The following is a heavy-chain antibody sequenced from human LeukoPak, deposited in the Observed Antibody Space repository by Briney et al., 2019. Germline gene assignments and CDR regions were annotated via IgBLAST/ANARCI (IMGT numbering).Heavy chain of an antibody. CDR3: ARVPMGGPEGHYFDY. V-gene: IGHV6-1*01. Sequence: SQTLSLTCAISGDSVSSNSVAWNWIRQSPSRGLEWLGRTYYRSKWYNDYAVSVKSRITINPDTSKNQFSLQLSSVTAADTAVYYCARVPMGGPEGHYFDYWGQGTLVTVSS. J-gene: IGHJ4*02. CDR2: TYYRSKWYN. D-gene: IGHD1-26*01. CDR1: GDSVSSNSVA.